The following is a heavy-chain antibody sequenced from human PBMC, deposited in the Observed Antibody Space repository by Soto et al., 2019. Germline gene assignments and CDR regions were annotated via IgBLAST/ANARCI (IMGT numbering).Heavy chain of an antibody. CDR1: GVSINDFAYY. V-gene: IGHV4-39*01. CDR2: VYNNENT. D-gene: IGHD3-9*01. Sequence: QLHLQESGTGLVRPSETLSLTCTVSGVSINDFAYYWGWIRQPPGKGLEWIGTVYNNENTYYNPSLKSRLTISVDTAKNLVSLNLRSVTAADTAIYFGARRERYYWSPGWCDPWGQGALVTVSS. CDR3: ARRERYYWSPGWCDP. J-gene: IGHJ5*02.